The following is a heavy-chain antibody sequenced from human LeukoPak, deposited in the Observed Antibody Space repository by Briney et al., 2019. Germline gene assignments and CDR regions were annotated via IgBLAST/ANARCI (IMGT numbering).Heavy chain of an antibody. D-gene: IGHD3-10*01. CDR2: INHSGST. Sequence: SETLSLTCAVYSDSFSDYFWNWIRQPPGKGLEWIGEINHSGSTKFSPSLKSRVTISRDMSKNQFSLKLISATAADTAVYYCARSEHNSGSYYFDSWGQGTLVTVSS. J-gene: IGHJ4*02. CDR3: ARSEHNSGSYYFDS. CDR1: SDSFSDYF. V-gene: IGHV4-34*01.